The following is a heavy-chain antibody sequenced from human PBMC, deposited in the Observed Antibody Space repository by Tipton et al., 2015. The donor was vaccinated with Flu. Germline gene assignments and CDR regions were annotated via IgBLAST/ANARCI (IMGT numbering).Heavy chain of an antibody. V-gene: IGHV4-59*12. Sequence: LRLSCTVSGGSISGYYWSWIRQPPGKGLEWIGSLYDSGITYYNPSLKSRVTISLDTSKNQFSLKLISVTAADTAVYYCARSSSAYDYVWGGSYYFDFWGQGTLVTVSS. J-gene: IGHJ4*02. D-gene: IGHD3-16*01. CDR3: ARSSSAYDYVWGGSYYFDF. CDR2: LYDSGIT. CDR1: GGSISGYY.